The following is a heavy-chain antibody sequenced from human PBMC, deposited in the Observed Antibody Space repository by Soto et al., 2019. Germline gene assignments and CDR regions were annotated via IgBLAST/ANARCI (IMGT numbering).Heavy chain of an antibody. CDR1: GGYISSYY. D-gene: IGHD6-13*01. V-gene: IGHV4-59*08. CDR3: ARRNLVIAAAALYYYYLDV. Sequence: QVQLQESGPGLVKPSETLSLTCTVSGGYISSYYWSWIRQPPGKGLEWIGYIYYSGSTNYNPALKSRVTISVDTSKNQFSLKLSSVTAAYTAVYYCARRNLVIAAAALYYYYLDVWVKGTTVTVSS. J-gene: IGHJ6*03. CDR2: IYYSGST.